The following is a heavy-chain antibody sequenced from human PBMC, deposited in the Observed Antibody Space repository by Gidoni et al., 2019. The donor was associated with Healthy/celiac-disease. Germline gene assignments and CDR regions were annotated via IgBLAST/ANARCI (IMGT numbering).Heavy chain of an antibody. J-gene: IGHJ4*02. V-gene: IGHV3-33*01. Sequence: QVQLVVSGGCVVQPGRSLRLSCAASGFPFSSYGMHWVSQAPGKGPEWVAVIWYDGSKKYYADSVKGRFTISRDNSKNTLYLQMNSLRAEDTAVYYCAREETYYYDSSGYSHFDYWGQGTLVTVSS. CDR3: AREETYYYDSSGYSHFDY. D-gene: IGHD3-22*01. CDR1: GFPFSSYG. CDR2: IWYDGSKK.